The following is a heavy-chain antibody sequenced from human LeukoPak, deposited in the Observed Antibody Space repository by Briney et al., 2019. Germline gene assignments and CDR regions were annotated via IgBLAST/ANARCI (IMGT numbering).Heavy chain of an antibody. Sequence: SETLSLTCAVSGASISSNNWWNWVRQSPGKGLEWIGEMYHTGTTNYNASLRSRVTVSVDKSKNQFSLKLTSVTAADTAVYYCARRYCSGGTCYPFDYWGQGTQVTVSS. V-gene: IGHV4-4*02. D-gene: IGHD2-15*01. CDR2: MYHTGTT. CDR1: GASISSNNW. CDR3: ARRYCSGGTCYPFDY. J-gene: IGHJ4*02.